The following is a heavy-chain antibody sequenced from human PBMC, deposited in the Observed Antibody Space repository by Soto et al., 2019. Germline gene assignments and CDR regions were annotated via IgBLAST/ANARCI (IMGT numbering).Heavy chain of an antibody. J-gene: IGHJ4*02. CDR3: ARPSTSYGDYGWSLAY. V-gene: IGHV1-18*01. Sequence: QVQLVQSGAEVKKPGASVKVSRKASGYPFGGYAIGWVRQAPGQGLEWMGWVSAHTGDSGYAQRFQGRVPLTTETSTSTAYMELRGLRSDDTAVYYCARPSTSYGDYGWSLAYWGQGTLVTVSS. D-gene: IGHD4-17*01. CDR1: GYPFGGYA. CDR2: VSAHTGDS.